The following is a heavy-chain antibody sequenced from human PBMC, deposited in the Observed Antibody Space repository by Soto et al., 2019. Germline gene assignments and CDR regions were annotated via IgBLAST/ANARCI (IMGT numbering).Heavy chain of an antibody. CDR1: GSIFTGYG. Sequence: GGSLRLSCAASGSIFTGYGMHWVRQAPGKGLEWVSVIWSDGSNTSYADSVKGRFTISRDNAKNTLYLQMNSLRAEDTAVYYCARDPVLAMIVVVNPGDAFDIWGQGTMVTVSS. CDR2: IWSDGSNT. J-gene: IGHJ3*02. V-gene: IGHV3-33*01. D-gene: IGHD3-22*01. CDR3: ARDPVLAMIVVVNPGDAFDI.